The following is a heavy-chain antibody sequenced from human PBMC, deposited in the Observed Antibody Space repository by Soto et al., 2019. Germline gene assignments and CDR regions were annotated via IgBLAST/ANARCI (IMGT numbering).Heavy chain of an antibody. V-gene: IGHV3-30-3*01. CDR3: ALYFVDTARFDY. J-gene: IGHJ4*02. Sequence: ESGGGVVQPGRSLRLSCAASGFTFSSYAMHWARQAPGKGLEWVAVISYDGSNKYYADSVKGRFTISRDNSKNTLYLQMNSLRAEDTAVYYCALYFVDTARFDYWGQGTLVTVSS. CDR1: GFTFSSYA. D-gene: IGHD5-18*01. CDR2: ISYDGSNK.